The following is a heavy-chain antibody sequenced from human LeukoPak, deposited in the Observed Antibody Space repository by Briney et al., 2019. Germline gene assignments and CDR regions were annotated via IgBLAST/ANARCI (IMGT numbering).Heavy chain of an antibody. J-gene: IGHJ6*04. Sequence: SETLSLTCTVSGGSIISYYWSWIRQPPGKGLEWIGYIFYSGSTNYNPSLKSRVTISIDTSKNQFSLKLSSVTAADTAVYYCARDARPYYYYGMDVWGKGTTVTVSS. D-gene: IGHD6-6*01. CDR2: IFYSGST. CDR3: ARDARPYYYYGMDV. V-gene: IGHV4-59*01. CDR1: GGSIISYY.